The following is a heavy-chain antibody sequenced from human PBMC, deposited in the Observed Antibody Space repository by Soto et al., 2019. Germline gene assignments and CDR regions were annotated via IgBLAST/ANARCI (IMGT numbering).Heavy chain of an antibody. CDR2: IYYSGST. V-gene: IGHV4-30-4*01. CDR3: ARTLTLYDILTGYYFDY. CDR1: GGSISSGDYY. Sequence: SETLSLTCTVSGGSISSGDYYWSWIRQPPGKGLEWIGYIYYSGSTYYNPSLKSRVTISVDTSKNQFSLKLSSVTAADTAVYYCARTLTLYDILTGYYFDYWGQGTLVTVSS. J-gene: IGHJ4*02. D-gene: IGHD3-9*01.